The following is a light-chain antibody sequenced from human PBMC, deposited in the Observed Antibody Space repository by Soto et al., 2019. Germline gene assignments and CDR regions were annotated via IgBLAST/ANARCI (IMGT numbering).Light chain of an antibody. CDR3: QQYNNWPPT. V-gene: IGKV3-15*01. Sequence: EIVLTQSPGTLSLSPGERATLSCRASQSVSSNLAWYQQKPGQAPRLLIYGTSTRATGIPARFSGSGSGTEFTLSISSLQSEDFELYYCQQYNNWPPTFGQGTKVDIK. CDR1: QSVSSN. CDR2: GTS. J-gene: IGKJ1*01.